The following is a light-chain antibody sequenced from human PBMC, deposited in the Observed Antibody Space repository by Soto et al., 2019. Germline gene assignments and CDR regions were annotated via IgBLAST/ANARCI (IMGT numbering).Light chain of an antibody. V-gene: IGKV3-15*01. CDR2: GAS. CDR3: QQHINYPLT. CDR1: QSVGSN. Sequence: TKSAVALSESPAERATLSCRASQSVGSNLAWYQQKPGQAPKLLIYGASTMATGIPARFSGNGSGTQFTLTLSSLQSEDFAIYYCQQHINYPLTFGGGTKVDIK. J-gene: IGKJ4*02.